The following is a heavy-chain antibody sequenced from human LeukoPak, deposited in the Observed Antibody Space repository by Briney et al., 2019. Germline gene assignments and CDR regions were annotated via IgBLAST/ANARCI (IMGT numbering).Heavy chain of an antibody. D-gene: IGHD6-19*01. CDR2: ISAYNGNT. V-gene: IGHV1-18*01. CDR3: ARTSIAVAGSPRDY. J-gene: IGHJ4*02. Sequence: ASVEVSCKASGYTFTSYGISWVRQAPGQGLEWMGWISAYNGNTNYAQKLQGRVTMTTDTSTSTAYMELRSLGSDDTAVYYCARTSIAVAGSPRDYWGQGTLVTVSS. CDR1: GYTFTSYG.